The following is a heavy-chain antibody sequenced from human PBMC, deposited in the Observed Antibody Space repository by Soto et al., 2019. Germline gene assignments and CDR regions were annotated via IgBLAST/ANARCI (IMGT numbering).Heavy chain of an antibody. Sequence: SETLSLTCAVYGGSFSGYYWSWIRQPPGKGLEWIGEINHSGSTNYNPSLKSRVTISVDTSKNQFSLKLSSVTAADTAVYYCERGRNGYYYDSSGYWNFDYWGQGTLVTVSS. V-gene: IGHV4-34*01. CDR1: GGSFSGYY. D-gene: IGHD3-22*01. CDR3: ERGRNGYYYDSSGYWNFDY. CDR2: INHSGST. J-gene: IGHJ4*02.